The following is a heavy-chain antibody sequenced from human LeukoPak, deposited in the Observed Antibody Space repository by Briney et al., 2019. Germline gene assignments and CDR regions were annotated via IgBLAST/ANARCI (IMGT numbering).Heavy chain of an antibody. V-gene: IGHV1-69*04. Sequence: GASVKVSCKASGGTFTSYAISWVRQAPGQGLEWMGRIIPILGIANYEQKFQGRVTITADKSTSTAYMELSSLRSEDTAVYYCARDLYGGKDNYWGQGTLVTVSS. CDR3: ARDLYGGKDNY. D-gene: IGHD4-23*01. CDR2: IIPILGIA. J-gene: IGHJ4*02. CDR1: GGTFTSYA.